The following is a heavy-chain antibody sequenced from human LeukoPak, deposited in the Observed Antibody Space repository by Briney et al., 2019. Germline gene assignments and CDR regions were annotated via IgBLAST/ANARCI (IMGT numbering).Heavy chain of an antibody. J-gene: IGHJ4*02. CDR3: ARALTPIRYCSSTSCYTGFDY. Sequence: SVKVSCKASGGTFSSYAISWVRQAPGQGLEWMGGIIPIFGTANYAQKFQGRVTITTDESTSTAYMELSSLRSEDTAVYYCARALTPIRYCSSTSCYTGFDYWGQGTLVTVSS. D-gene: IGHD2-2*02. V-gene: IGHV1-69*05. CDR2: IIPIFGTA. CDR1: GGTFSSYA.